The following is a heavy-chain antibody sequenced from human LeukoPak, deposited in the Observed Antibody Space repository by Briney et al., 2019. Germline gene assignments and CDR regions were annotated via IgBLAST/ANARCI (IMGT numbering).Heavy chain of an antibody. J-gene: IGHJ4*02. Sequence: GASVKVSCKASGYTFTSYGISWVRQAPGQGLEWMGWMNPNSGNTGYAQKFQGRVTMTRNTSISTAYMEQSSLRSEDTAVYYCARGLAVVGTGYWGQGTLVTVSS. CDR3: ARGLAVVGTGY. CDR1: GYTFTSYG. D-gene: IGHD6-19*01. CDR2: MNPNSGNT. V-gene: IGHV1-8*02.